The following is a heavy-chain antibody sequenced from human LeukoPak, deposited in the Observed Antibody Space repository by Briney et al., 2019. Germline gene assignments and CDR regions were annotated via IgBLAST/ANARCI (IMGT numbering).Heavy chain of an antibody. V-gene: IGHV3-15*01. CDR1: GFTFINAW. J-gene: IGHJ4*02. Sequence: GGSLRLSCAASGFTFINAWMSWVRQAPGKGLEWVGRIKSKTDGGTTDYAAPVKGRFTISRDDSKNTLYLQMNSLKTEDTAVYYCTTGRYSSSWYRLINYWGQGALVTVSS. CDR3: TTGRYSSSWYRLINY. D-gene: IGHD6-13*01. CDR2: IKSKTDGGTT.